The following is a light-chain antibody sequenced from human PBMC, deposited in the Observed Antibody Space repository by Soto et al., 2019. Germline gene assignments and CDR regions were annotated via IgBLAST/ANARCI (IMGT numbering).Light chain of an antibody. CDR3: QQSYSNPPT. CDR1: QTITSY. J-gene: IGKJ1*01. Sequence: DIQMTQSPSSLSASVGDRVTISCRASQTITSYLNWYQQSPGKAPNLLIYAASSLQSGVPSRYSGSGSGTDFTLTISSLQPEDFATYYCQQSYSNPPTFGQGTKVEIK. V-gene: IGKV1-39*01. CDR2: AAS.